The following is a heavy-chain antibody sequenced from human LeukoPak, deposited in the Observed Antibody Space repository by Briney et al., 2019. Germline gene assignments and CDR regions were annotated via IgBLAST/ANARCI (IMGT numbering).Heavy chain of an antibody. V-gene: IGHV4-38-2*01. D-gene: IGHD5-12*01. CDR1: GYSICSGYY. Sequence: PSVTLSLTCAVYGYSICSGYYWGRTRQHPGKGLEWIGSIYRSGSTYYNPPLKRRGTISVDTSKNQFSLKLSSVTAADTAVDYCARYMSGYDLNPNYVDYWGQGTLVTVSS. CDR2: IYRSGST. CDR3: ARYMSGYDLNPNYVDY. J-gene: IGHJ4*02.